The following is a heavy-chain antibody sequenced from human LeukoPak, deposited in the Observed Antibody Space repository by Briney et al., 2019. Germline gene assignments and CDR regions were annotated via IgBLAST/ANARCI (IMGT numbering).Heavy chain of an antibody. CDR2: IRSDGSSE. CDR3: ARYCSGGTCYVGLI. Sequence: GGPLRLSCVASGFTFSTYGTHWVRQAPGKGLEWVAVIRSDGSSEYYADSVKGRFIISRDNSKNTLYLQMNSLRAEDTAMYYCARYCSGGTCYVGLIWGQGTLVTVSS. D-gene: IGHD2-15*01. V-gene: IGHV3-33*01. J-gene: IGHJ4*02. CDR1: GFTFSTYG.